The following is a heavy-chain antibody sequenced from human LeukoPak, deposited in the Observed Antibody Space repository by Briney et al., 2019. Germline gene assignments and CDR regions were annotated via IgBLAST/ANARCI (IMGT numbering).Heavy chain of an antibody. J-gene: IGHJ4*02. Sequence: PSENLSLTCTVSGASISNVDFYWTWIRQAPGKGLEWIGYIYNSGSTHFNPSLKSRVTMSDDTSKNQFSLRLSSVTAADTAVYYCAAEEIVIVPTATNSYFDTWGQGILVTVSS. CDR2: IYNSGST. V-gene: IGHV4-30-4*08. CDR3: AAEEIVIVPTATNSYFDT. D-gene: IGHD2-2*01. CDR1: GASISNVDFY.